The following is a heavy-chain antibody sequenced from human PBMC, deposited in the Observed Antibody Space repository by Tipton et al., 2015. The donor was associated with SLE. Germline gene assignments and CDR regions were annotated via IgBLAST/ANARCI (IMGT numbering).Heavy chain of an antibody. J-gene: IGHJ4*02. D-gene: IGHD1-1*01. Sequence: TLSLTCSVSGGSISSSDYYWSWIRQSPGKALEWIGSVFYSGSTYYSSSLKSRVTASVDTSRKHFSLKVTSVTAADTAIYYCARGPDRGYRFDYWGQGTLVTVSS. CDR1: GGSISSSDYY. CDR3: ARGPDRGYRFDY. CDR2: VFYSGST. V-gene: IGHV4-39*07.